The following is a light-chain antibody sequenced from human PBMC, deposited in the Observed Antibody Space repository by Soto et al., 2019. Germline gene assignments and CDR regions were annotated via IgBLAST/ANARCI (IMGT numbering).Light chain of an antibody. CDR2: GAS. Sequence: EIVLTQSPGTLSLSPGESVTISCRASQRGSSSYLAWYQQKPGQAPRLLIYGASSRATGIADRFSGSGSGTDFTLTICGLEPEDCAVYSFQQYGSAPWTFGQGTKVEIK. CDR1: QRGSSSY. CDR3: QQYGSAPWT. V-gene: IGKV3-20*01. J-gene: IGKJ1*01.